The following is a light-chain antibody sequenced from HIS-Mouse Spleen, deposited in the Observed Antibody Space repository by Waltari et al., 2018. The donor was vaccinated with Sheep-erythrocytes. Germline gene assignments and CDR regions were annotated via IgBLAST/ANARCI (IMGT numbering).Light chain of an antibody. J-gene: IGLJ1*01. CDR1: SRDVGGYNY. CDR2: DVS. CDR3: CSYAGSYNHV. V-gene: IGLV2-11*01. Sequence: QSALTQPRSVSGSPGQSVTISCTGTSRDVGGYNYVSWYQQHPGKAPKLMIYDVSKRPAGVPARFSGSTSGHTASLTISGLQAEDEAEYYCCSYAGSYNHVFATGTKVTVL.